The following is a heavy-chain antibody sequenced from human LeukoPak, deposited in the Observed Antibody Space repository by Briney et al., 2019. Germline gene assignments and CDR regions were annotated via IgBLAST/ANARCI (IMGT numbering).Heavy chain of an antibody. J-gene: IGHJ4*02. CDR1: GFTFSSYA. Sequence: GGSLRLSCAASGFTFSSYAMSWVRQAPGKGLEWVGRIKSKTDGGTTDYAAPVKGRFTISRDDSKNTLYLQMNSLKTEDTAVYYCTRQQLEGDYWGQGTLVTVSS. CDR3: TRQQLEGDY. D-gene: IGHD6-13*01. V-gene: IGHV3-15*01. CDR2: IKSKTDGGTT.